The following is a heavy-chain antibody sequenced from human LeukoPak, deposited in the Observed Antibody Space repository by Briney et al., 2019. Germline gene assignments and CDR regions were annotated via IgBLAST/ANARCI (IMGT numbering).Heavy chain of an antibody. CDR3: ARDKVLNDYVWGSYRQGRGAFGI. CDR1: GGSISSYY. D-gene: IGHD3-16*02. CDR2: IYYSGST. Sequence: SETLSLTCTVSGGSISSYYWSWIRQPPGKGLEWIGYIYYSGSTNYNPSLKSRVTISVDTSKNQFSLKLSSVTAADTAVYYCARDKVLNDYVWGSYRQGRGAFGIWGQGTMVTVSS. V-gene: IGHV4-59*01. J-gene: IGHJ3*02.